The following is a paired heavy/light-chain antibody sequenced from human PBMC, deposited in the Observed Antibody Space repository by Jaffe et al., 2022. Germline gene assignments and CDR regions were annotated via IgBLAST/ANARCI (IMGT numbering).Heavy chain of an antibody. J-gene: IGHJ6*03. D-gene: IGHD3-3*01. Sequence: EVQLVESGGGLVKPGGSLRLSCAASGFTFSSYSMNWVRQAPGKGLEWVSSISSSSSYIYYADSVKGRFTISRDNAKNSLYLQMNSLRAEDTAVYYCARDAEASDFWSGYRLYYYMDVWGKGTTVTVSS. CDR2: ISSSSSYI. CDR1: GFTFSSYS. CDR3: ARDAEASDFWSGYRLYYYMDV. V-gene: IGHV3-21*01.
Light chain of an antibody. V-gene: IGKV3-11*01. CDR1: QSVSSY. CDR2: DAS. Sequence: EIVLTQSPATLSLSPGERATLSCRASQSVSSYLAWYQQKPGQAPRLLIYDASNRATGIPARFSGSGSGTDFTLTISSLEPEDFAVYYCQQRSNWSSYTFGQGTKLEIK. CDR3: QQRSNWSSYT. J-gene: IGKJ2*01.